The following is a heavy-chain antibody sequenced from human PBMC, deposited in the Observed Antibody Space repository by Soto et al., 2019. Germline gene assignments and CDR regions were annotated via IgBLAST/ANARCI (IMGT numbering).Heavy chain of an antibody. Sequence: QVQLVESGGGVVQPGRSLRLSCAASGFTFSSYAMHWVRQAPGKGLEWVAVISYDGSNKYYADSVKGRFTISRDNSKNTLYLQMNSLRAEDTAVYYCARDGVGPELRSFDWSFDPWGQGTLVTVSS. CDR3: ARDGVGPELRSFDWSFDP. V-gene: IGHV3-30-3*01. CDR2: ISYDGSNK. CDR1: GFTFSSYA. J-gene: IGHJ5*02. D-gene: IGHD3-9*01.